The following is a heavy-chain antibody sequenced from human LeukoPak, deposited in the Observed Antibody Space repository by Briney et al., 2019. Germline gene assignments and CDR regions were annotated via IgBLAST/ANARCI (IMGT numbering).Heavy chain of an antibody. CDR3: AKEGRSLQTY. CDR2: ISSSGGST. Sequence: GGSLRLSCAASGFTFSSSAMSWVRQVPGKGLEWVSGISSSGGSTNYADSVRGRFTISRDNSKNTLYVQINSLRDENTALYYCAKEGRSLQTYWGQGTLVTVSS. V-gene: IGHV3-23*01. D-gene: IGHD5-24*01. J-gene: IGHJ4*02. CDR1: GFTFSSSA.